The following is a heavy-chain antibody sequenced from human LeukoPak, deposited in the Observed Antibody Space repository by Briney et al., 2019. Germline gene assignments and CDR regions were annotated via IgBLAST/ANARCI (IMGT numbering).Heavy chain of an antibody. D-gene: IGHD4-23*01. J-gene: IGHJ3*02. V-gene: IGHV1-18*01. Sequence: ASVKVSCKASGYTFTSYGISWVRQAPGQGLEWMGWISAYNGNTNYAQKLQGRVTMTTDTSTSTAYMELSSLRSEDTAVYYCAREGTTVVTPGAFDIWGQGTMVTVSS. CDR2: ISAYNGNT. CDR3: AREGTTVVTPGAFDI. CDR1: GYTFTSYG.